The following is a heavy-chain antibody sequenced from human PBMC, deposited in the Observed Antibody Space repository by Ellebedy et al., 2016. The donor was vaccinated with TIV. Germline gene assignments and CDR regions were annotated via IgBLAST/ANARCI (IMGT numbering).Heavy chain of an antibody. V-gene: IGHV3-33*08. J-gene: IGHJ6*02. D-gene: IGHD2-15*01. CDR1: GFTFSSYS. CDR3: ARDRGGSRYGMDV. Sequence: GGSLRLXCTASGFTFSSYSMHWVRQAPGKGLEWVAVIWYDGSNKYYADSVKGRFTISRDNSKNTLYLQMNSLRAEDTAVYYCARDRGGSRYGMDVWGQGTTVTVSS. CDR2: IWYDGSNK.